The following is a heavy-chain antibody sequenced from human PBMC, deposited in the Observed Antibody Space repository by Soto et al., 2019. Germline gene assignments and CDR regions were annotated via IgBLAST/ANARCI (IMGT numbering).Heavy chain of an antibody. CDR2: TYYRSKWYN. J-gene: IGHJ4*02. CDR3: ARERGYCSGGSCYEYFDY. CDR1: GDSVSSNSAA. V-gene: IGHV6-1*01. D-gene: IGHD2-15*01. Sequence: SQTLSLTCAISGDSVSSNSAAWNWIRQSPSRGLEWLGRTYYRSKWYNDYAVSVKSRITINPDTSKNQFSLQLNSVTPEDTAVYYCARERGYCSGGSCYEYFDYWGQGTLVTVSS.